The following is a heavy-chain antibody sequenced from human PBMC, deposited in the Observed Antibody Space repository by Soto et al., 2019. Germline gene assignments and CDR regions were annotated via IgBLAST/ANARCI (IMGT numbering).Heavy chain of an antibody. CDR1: GDSVSSNSAA. J-gene: IGHJ6*02. Sequence: PSQTLSLTCVISGDSVSSNSAAWNWIRQSPSGGLEWLGRTYYRSKWYNDYVVSVKSRITISPDTSKNQFSLHLNSATPEDTAVYYCARVSSGSNYRKPDYYYYGMDVWGHGTTVTVSS. D-gene: IGHD1-26*01. CDR2: TYYRSKWYN. V-gene: IGHV6-1*01. CDR3: ARVSSGSNYRKPDYYYYGMDV.